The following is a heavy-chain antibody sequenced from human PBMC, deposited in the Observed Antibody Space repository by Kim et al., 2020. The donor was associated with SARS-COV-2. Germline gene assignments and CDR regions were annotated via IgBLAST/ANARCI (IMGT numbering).Heavy chain of an antibody. J-gene: IGHJ6*02. CDR2: IYYSGST. V-gene: IGHV4-39*01. CDR1: GGSISSSSYY. Sequence: SETLSLTCTVSGGSISSSSYYWGWIRQPPGKGLEWIGSIYYSGSTYYNPSLKSRVTISVDTSKNQFSLKLSSVTAADTAVYYCARRRNYYYGMDVCGQGT. CDR3: ARRRNYYYGMDV.